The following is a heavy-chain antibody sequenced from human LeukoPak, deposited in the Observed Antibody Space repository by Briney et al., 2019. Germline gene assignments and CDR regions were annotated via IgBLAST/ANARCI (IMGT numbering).Heavy chain of an antibody. CDR1: GFTFSSYG. V-gene: IGHV3-33*01. J-gene: IGHJ4*02. D-gene: IGHD4-17*01. CDR3: ARGHERDDHGDSYFDF. CDR2: IWYDGSNK. Sequence: PGGSLRLSCAASGFTFSSYGMHWVRQAPGKGLEWVAVIWYDGSNKYYADSVKGRFTISGDNSKNTLYLQMNSLRAEDTAVYYCARGHERDDHGDSYFDFWGQGMLVTVSS.